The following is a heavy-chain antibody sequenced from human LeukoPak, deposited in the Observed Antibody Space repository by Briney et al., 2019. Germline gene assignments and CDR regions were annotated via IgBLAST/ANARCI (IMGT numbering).Heavy chain of an antibody. D-gene: IGHD1-26*01. CDR2: ISHDGGTK. Sequence: GGSLRLSCAASRFTFSNYWMHWVRQAPDKGLEWLAVISHDGGTKHYADSVKGRFTISRDNSNNSLSLQMNSLSAEDTAVYYCARARGRWHLLPLDFWGQGTLVTVSS. V-gene: IGHV3-30*03. CDR1: RFTFSNYW. J-gene: IGHJ4*02. CDR3: ARARGRWHLLPLDF.